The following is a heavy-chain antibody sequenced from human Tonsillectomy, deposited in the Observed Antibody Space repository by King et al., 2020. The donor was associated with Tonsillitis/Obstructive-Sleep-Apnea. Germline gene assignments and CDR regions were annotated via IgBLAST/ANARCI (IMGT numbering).Heavy chain of an antibody. V-gene: IGHV4-59*01. Sequence: QLQESGPGLVKPSETLSLPCTVSGGPISSYYWSWIRQPPGKRLEWIGYIYYTGSTNYNPSLKSRVTISVDTSKNQFSLNLSSVTGADTAVYYCARDGGGWLPDAFDIWGQGTMVTVSS. CDR2: IYYTGST. J-gene: IGHJ3*02. CDR3: ARDGGGWLPDAFDI. D-gene: IGHD5-24*01. CDR1: GGPISSYY.